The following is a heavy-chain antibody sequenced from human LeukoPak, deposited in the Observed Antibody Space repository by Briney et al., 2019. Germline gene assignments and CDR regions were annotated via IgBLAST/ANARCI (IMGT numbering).Heavy chain of an antibody. CDR3: AHRRTAARPGYDAFDT. J-gene: IGHJ3*02. CDR2: LYWDDDK. V-gene: IGHV2-5*02. CDR1: GFSLTTSAVG. D-gene: IGHD6-6*01. Sequence: SGPTLVKPTQTLTLTCTLSGFSLTTSAVGVAWIRQPPGKSLEWLALLYWDDDKRYRPSLNSRLTITKENHQYQVVLTMTNMQPVDTATYYSAHRRTAARPGYDAFDTWGQGTMVTVSS.